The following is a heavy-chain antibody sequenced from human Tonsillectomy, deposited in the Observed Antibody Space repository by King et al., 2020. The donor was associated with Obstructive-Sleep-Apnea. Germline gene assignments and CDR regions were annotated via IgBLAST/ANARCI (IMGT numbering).Heavy chain of an antibody. CDR1: GFTFDDYA. V-gene: IGHV3-9*01. Sequence: VQLVESGGGLVQPGRSLRLSCAASGFTFDDYAMHWVRQVPGKGLEWVSGFSWNSGSIGYAVSVKGRFTNSRDNAKKSLYLQMNSLSAEDTAFYYCAKGSRSSWLQLRYGMDVWGQGTTVTVSS. J-gene: IGHJ6*02. CDR2: FSWNSGSI. D-gene: IGHD6-13*01. CDR3: AKGSRSSWLQLRYGMDV.